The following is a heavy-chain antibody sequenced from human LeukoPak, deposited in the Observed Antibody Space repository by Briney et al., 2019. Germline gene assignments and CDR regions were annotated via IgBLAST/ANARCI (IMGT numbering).Heavy chain of an antibody. Sequence: GASVKVSCKASGYTFTKSYIHWVRQAPGQRLEWMGLINPGGDNTSYAQNFQGRVTMTSDTSARTVYMELSSLRSEDTAIYYCARIRDGYNDAYDIWGQGTVVTVPS. CDR2: INPGGDNT. CDR1: GYTFTKSY. J-gene: IGHJ3*02. V-gene: IGHV1-46*01. CDR3: ARIRDGYNDAYDI. D-gene: IGHD5-24*01.